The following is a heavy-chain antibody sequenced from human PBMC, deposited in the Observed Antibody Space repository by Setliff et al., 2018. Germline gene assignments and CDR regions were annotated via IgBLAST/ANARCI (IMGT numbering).Heavy chain of an antibody. Sequence: GGSLRLSCAASGFTFRSYEMNWVRQAPGKGLEWISYITTSGSTIYYADSVKGRFTISRDNAKNSLYLQMNSLRVEDTAIYYCARDQGFFQHWGQGTLVTVSS. CDR2: ITTSGSTI. CDR1: GFTFRSYE. V-gene: IGHV3-48*03. CDR3: ARDQGFFQH. J-gene: IGHJ1*01.